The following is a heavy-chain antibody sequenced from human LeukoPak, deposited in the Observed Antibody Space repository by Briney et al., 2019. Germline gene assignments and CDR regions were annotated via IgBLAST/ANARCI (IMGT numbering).Heavy chain of an antibody. J-gene: IGHJ5*02. V-gene: IGHV4-31*03. Sequence: SETLSLTCTVSGGSISSGGYYWCWIRQHPGKGLEWIGYIYYSGSTYYNPSLKSRVTISVDTSKNQFSLKLSSVTAADTAVYYCARVSRSSLWFDPWGQGTLVTVSS. CDR1: GGSISSGGYY. D-gene: IGHD2-2*01. CDR3: ARVSRSSLWFDP. CDR2: IYYSGST.